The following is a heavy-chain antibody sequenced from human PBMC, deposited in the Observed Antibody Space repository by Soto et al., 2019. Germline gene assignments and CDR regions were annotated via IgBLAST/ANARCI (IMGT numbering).Heavy chain of an antibody. J-gene: IGHJ6*02. CDR1: GGSISSYY. Sequence: SETLSLTGTVSGGSISSYYCSWIRQPPWKGLEWIGYIYYSGSTNYNPSLKSRVTISVDTSKNQFSLKLSSVTAADTAVYYCATNGLRKDSSGYSSYYYYGMDVGGQGTKVTSP. D-gene: IGHD3-22*01. CDR3: ATNGLRKDSSGYSSYYYYGMDV. V-gene: IGHV4-59*01. CDR2: IYYSGST.